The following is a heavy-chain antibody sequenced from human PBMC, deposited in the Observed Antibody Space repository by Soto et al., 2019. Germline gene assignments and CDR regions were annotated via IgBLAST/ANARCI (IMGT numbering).Heavy chain of an antibody. CDR3: ARPASPLGYCSGGSCYSGWFDP. J-gene: IGHJ5*02. V-gene: IGHV4-39*01. Sequence: QLQLQESGPGLVKPSETLSLTCTVSGGSISSSSYYWGWIRQPPGKGLEWIGSIYYSGSTYYNPSRKSRVTISVDTSKNQFSLKLSSVTAADTAVYYCARPASPLGYCSGGSCYSGWFDPWGQGTLVTVSS. CDR1: GGSISSSSYY. D-gene: IGHD2-15*01. CDR2: IYYSGST.